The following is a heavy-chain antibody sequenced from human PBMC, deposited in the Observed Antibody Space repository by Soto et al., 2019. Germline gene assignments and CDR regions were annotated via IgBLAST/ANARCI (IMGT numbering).Heavy chain of an antibody. Sequence: XGSLRLSCAASGFTFSSYGMHWVRQAPGKGLEWVAVIWYDGSNKYYADSVKGRFTISRDNSKNTLYLQMNSLRAEDTAVYYCARAGSYFSVGAFDIWGQGTMVTVSS. CDR2: IWYDGSNK. V-gene: IGHV3-33*01. J-gene: IGHJ3*02. CDR1: GFTFSSYG. D-gene: IGHD1-26*01. CDR3: ARAGSYFSVGAFDI.